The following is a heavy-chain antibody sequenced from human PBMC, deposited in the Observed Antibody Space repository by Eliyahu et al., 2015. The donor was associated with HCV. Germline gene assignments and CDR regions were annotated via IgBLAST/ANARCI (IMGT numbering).Heavy chain of an antibody. Sequence: QVHLQQWGAGLLKPSETLSLTCVVSGGSFSGYYWSWIRQPPGKGLEWVGHIDQRGITEYNASLASRVTISLAASKNQFSLKLTSVTAADTAIYFCARDLFCSGGNCYSQVNFDPWGQGTPVTVSS. J-gene: IGHJ5*02. CDR2: IDQRGIT. V-gene: IGHV4-34*02. CDR1: GGSFSGYY. D-gene: IGHD2-15*01. CDR3: ARDLFCSGGNCYSQVNFDP.